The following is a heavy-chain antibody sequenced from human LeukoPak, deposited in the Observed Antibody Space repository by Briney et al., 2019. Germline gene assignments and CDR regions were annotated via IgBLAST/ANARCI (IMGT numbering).Heavy chain of an antibody. CDR3: ARGLRWQQLEKYFQH. J-gene: IGHJ1*01. D-gene: IGHD6-13*01. CDR1: GGSFSGYY. CDR2: INHSGST. V-gene: IGHV4-34*01. Sequence: SETLSLTCAVCGGSFSGYYWSWIRQPPGKGLEWIGEINHSGSTNYNPSLKSRVTISVDTSKNQFSLKLSSVTAADTAVYYCARGLRWQQLEKYFQHWGQGTLVTVSS.